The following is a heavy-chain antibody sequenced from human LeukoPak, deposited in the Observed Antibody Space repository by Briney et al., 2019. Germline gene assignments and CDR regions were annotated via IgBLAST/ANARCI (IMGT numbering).Heavy chain of an antibody. CDR3: ARDGGSWYFYYYYYMDV. CDR2: ISAYNGNT. J-gene: IGHJ6*03. V-gene: IGHV1-18*01. D-gene: IGHD6-13*01. CDR1: GYTFTSYG. Sequence: ASVKVSCKASGYTFTSYGISWVRQAPGQGLEWMGWISAYNGNTNYAQKLQGRVTMTTDTSTSTAYMELRSLRSDDTAVYYCARDGGSWYFYYYYYMDVWGKGTTVTVSS.